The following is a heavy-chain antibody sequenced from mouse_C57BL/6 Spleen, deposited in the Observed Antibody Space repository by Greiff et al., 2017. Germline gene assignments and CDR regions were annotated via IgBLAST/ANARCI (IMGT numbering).Heavy chain of an antibody. CDR3: ARYSYYYGSNYFDY. D-gene: IGHD1-1*01. V-gene: IGHV1-12*01. CDR1: GYTFTSYN. J-gene: IGHJ2*01. Sequence: LQQSGAELVRPGASVKMSCKASGYTFTSYNMHWVKQTPRQGLEWIGAIYPGNGDTSYNQKFKGKATLTVDKSSSTAYMQLSSLTSEDSAVYFCARYSYYYGSNYFDYWGQGTTLTVSS. CDR2: IYPGNGDT.